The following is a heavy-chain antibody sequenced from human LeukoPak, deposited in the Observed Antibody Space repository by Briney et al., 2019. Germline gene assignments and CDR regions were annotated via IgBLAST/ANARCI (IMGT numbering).Heavy chain of an antibody. CDR2: ISGSGDTT. V-gene: IGHV3-23*01. Sequence: TGGSLRLSCTASGFTFNNYAIDWVRQAPGKGLEWVSAISGSGDTTYHADSVKGRFTISRDNSRNTLYLQMSSLRVEDTALYYCAKGHGDWVPGNHLDSWGQGTLVTVSS. D-gene: IGHD4-17*01. CDR1: GFTFNNYA. CDR3: AKGHGDWVPGNHLDS. J-gene: IGHJ4*02.